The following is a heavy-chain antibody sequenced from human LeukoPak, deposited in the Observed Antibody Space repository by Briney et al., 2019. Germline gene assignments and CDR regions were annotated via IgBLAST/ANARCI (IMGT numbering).Heavy chain of an antibody. CDR2: FDPEDGET. Sequence: ASVKVSCKVSGYTLTELSMHLVRQAPGKGLEWMGGFDPEDGETIYAQKFQGRVTMTEDTSTDTAYMELSSLRSEDTAVYYCAISTWDFWSGYLPSDYWGHGTLVTVSS. D-gene: IGHD3-3*01. J-gene: IGHJ4*01. CDR1: GYTLTELS. V-gene: IGHV1-24*01. CDR3: AISTWDFWSGYLPSDY.